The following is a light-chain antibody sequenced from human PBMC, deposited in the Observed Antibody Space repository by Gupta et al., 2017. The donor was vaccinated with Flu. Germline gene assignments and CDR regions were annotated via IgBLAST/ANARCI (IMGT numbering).Light chain of an antibody. CDR1: RRRGSCYC. Sequence: TLSCTWRRRRGSCYCVKWEQHQPGQAPNVVICESHKGPEGGSVRFSASKSVATASLTISGSGEEDEAEYYCSTWANIINASVFGEGTKFSVL. V-gene: IGLV1-40*03. CDR2: ESH. J-gene: IGLJ3*02. CDR3: STWANIINASV.